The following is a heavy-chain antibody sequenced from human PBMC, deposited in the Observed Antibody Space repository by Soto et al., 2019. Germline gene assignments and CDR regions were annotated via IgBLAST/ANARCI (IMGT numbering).Heavy chain of an antibody. J-gene: IGHJ4*02. V-gene: IGHV4-30-4*02. CDR1: GDSISSGSHY. CDR3: VGRLETIYNYFDS. D-gene: IGHD3-3*01. Sequence: PSDTLSLTCTVSGDSISSGSHYWNWIRQRPGKGLEWIGYTSYSGSAYYSPSLKSRLTISVDTSKNQFSLKLNSVTAADTAVYYCVGRLETIYNYFDSWGQGTQVTVSS. CDR2: TSYSGSA.